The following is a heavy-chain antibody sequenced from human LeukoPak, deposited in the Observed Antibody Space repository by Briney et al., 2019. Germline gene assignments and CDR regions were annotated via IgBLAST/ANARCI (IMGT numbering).Heavy chain of an antibody. V-gene: IGHV3-66*01. CDR1: GFTVSSNY. Sequence: GGSLRLSCAASGFTVSSNYMSWVRQAPGKGLEWVSVIYSGGSTYYADSVKGRFTISRDNSKNTLYLQMNSLRAEDTAVYYCARDLLITSYYYYGMDVWGQGTTVTVSS. CDR3: ARDLLITSYYYYGMDV. J-gene: IGHJ6*02. CDR2: IYSGGST. D-gene: IGHD3-10*01.